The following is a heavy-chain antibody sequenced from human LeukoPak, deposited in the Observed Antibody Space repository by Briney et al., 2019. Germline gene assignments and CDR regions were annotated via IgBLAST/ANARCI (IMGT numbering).Heavy chain of an antibody. D-gene: IGHD3-16*01. J-gene: IGHJ3*02. CDR1: GGSISSGGYS. CDR2: IYHSGST. CDR3: ARGTSAYDAFDI. V-gene: IGHV4-30-2*01. Sequence: SQTLSLTCAVSGGSISSGGYSWSWIRQPPGKGLEWIGYIYHSGSTYYNPSLKSRATISVDRSKNQFSLKLSSVTAADTAVYYCARGTSAYDAFDIWGQGTMVTVSS.